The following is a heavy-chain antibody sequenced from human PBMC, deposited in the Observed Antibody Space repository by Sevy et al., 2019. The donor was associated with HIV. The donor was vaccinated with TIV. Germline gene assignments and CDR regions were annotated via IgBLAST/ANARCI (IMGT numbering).Heavy chain of an antibody. D-gene: IGHD5-12*01. CDR3: SMEDGYNYLDY. CDR2: IKIETDGGRT. Sequence: GGSLRLSCAASGFTLNKAWMNWVRQAPGKGLEWVGRIKIETDGGRTDYAEPVKGRFSISRDDSKNTLYLQMNSLKVEDTAVYYCSMEDGYNYLDYWGQGALVTVSS. CDR1: GFTLNKAW. J-gene: IGHJ4*02. V-gene: IGHV3-15*07.